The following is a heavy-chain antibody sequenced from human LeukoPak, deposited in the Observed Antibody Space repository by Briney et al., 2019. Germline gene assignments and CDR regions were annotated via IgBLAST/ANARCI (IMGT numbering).Heavy chain of an antibody. Sequence: GGSLRLSCAASGFTFSSYSMNWVRQAPGKGLEWVSYISSSSSYIYYADSVKGRFTISRDNSKNTLYLQMNSLRAEDTAVYYCAKMDFDWLLEDYWGQGTLVTVSS. CDR2: ISSSSSYI. D-gene: IGHD3-9*01. J-gene: IGHJ4*02. CDR3: AKMDFDWLLEDY. CDR1: GFTFSSYS. V-gene: IGHV3-21*04.